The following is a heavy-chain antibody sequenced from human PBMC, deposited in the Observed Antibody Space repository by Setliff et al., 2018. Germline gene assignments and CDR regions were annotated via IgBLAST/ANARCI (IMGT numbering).Heavy chain of an antibody. V-gene: IGHV1-58*01. D-gene: IGHD1-7*01. J-gene: IGHJ3*02. CDR3: ARDLNSQDAFDI. CDR1: GFTFTSSA. Sequence: ASVKVSCKASGFTFTSSAVQWVRQARGQRLEWIGWIVVGSGSTSYAQKFQGRVTMTRDTSTSTVYMELSSLRSEDTAVYYCARDLNSQDAFDIWGQGTMVTVSS. CDR2: IVVGSGST.